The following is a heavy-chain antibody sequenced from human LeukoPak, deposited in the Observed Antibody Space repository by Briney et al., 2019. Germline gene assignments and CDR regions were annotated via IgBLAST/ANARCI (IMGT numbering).Heavy chain of an antibody. CDR2: IYTSGST. J-gene: IGHJ4*02. Sequence: SETLSLTCTVSGGSISSGSYYWSWIRQPAGKGLEWIGRIYTSGSTNYNPSLKSRVTISVDTSKNQFSLKLSSVTAADTAVYYCARGRGGNSDFDYWGQGTLVTVSS. D-gene: IGHD1-7*01. V-gene: IGHV4-61*02. CDR1: GGSISSGSYY. CDR3: ARGRGGNSDFDY.